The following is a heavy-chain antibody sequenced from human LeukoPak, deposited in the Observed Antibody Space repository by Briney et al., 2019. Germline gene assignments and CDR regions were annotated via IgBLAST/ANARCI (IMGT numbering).Heavy chain of an antibody. Sequence: PSETLSLTCAVSGGSITSGGYAWSWIRQPPGKGLEWIGNTYHSGSTYFNPSLKSRVTISVDRSKNQFSLELSSVTAADTAVYYCARLDYYDTSGPAKWGQGTLVTVSS. D-gene: IGHD3-22*01. CDR1: GGSITSGGYA. J-gene: IGHJ4*02. V-gene: IGHV4-30-2*01. CDR3: ARLDYYDTSGPAK. CDR2: TYHSGST.